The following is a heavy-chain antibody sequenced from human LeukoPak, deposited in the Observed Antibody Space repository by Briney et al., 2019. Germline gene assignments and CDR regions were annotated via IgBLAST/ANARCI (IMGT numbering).Heavy chain of an antibody. V-gene: IGHV4-34*01. D-gene: IGHD1-7*01. CDR1: GGSFSDYY. CDR3: ASRNWNSDY. CDR2: INHSGST. J-gene: IGHJ4*02. Sequence: SETLSLTCAVYGGSFSDYYWSWIRQPPGKGLEWIGEINHSGSTNYNPSLKSRVTISVDTSKNQFSLKLSSVTAADTAVYYCASRNWNSDYWGQGTLVTVSS.